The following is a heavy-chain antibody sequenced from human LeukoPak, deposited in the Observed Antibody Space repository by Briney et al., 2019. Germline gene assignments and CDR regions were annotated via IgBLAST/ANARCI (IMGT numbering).Heavy chain of an antibody. CDR3: AKRLPTLKYLGY. CDR1: GFTVSSNS. CDR2: ISGSGGST. V-gene: IGHV3-23*01. J-gene: IGHJ4*02. D-gene: IGHD3-16*01. Sequence: GGSLRLSCTVSGFTVSSNSMSWVRQAPGKGLEWVSAISGSGGSTYYADSVKGRFTISRDNSKNTLYLQMNSLRAEDTAVYYCAKRLPTLKYLGYWGQGTLVTVSS.